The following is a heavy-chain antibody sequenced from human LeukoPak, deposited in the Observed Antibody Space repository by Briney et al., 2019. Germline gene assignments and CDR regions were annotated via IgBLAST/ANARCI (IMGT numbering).Heavy chain of an antibody. CDR2: IKQDGSEK. V-gene: IGHV3-7*01. Sequence: PGGSLRLSCAASGFTFSSYWMSWVRQAPGKGLEWVANIKQDGSEKYYVDSVKGRFTISRDNAKNSLYLQMNSLRAEDTAVYYCAKEGAASAFDIWGQGSMVTVSS. CDR1: GFTFSSYW. D-gene: IGHD1-26*01. J-gene: IGHJ3*02. CDR3: AKEGAASAFDI.